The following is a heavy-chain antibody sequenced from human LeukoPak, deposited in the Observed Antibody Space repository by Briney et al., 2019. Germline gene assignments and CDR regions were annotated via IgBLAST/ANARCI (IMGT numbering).Heavy chain of an antibody. J-gene: IGHJ4*02. CDR1: GLSISATTYY. CDR2: IHHTGPT. V-gene: IGHV4-39*01. Sequence: SETLSLSCTVSGLSISATTYYWGWIRQPPGKGLEWIGSIHHTGPTFYNPSLKSRVTISVDTSKNQFSLKLSSVTAADTAVYYCAYLTAMVDYWGQGTLVTVSS. D-gene: IGHD5-18*01. CDR3: AYLTAMVDY.